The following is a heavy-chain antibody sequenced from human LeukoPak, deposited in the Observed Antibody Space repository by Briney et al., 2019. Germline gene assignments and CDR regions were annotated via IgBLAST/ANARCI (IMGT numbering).Heavy chain of an antibody. Sequence: SETLSLTCTVSGGSISSSSYYWGWIRQPPGKGLEWIGSIYYSGSTYYNPSLKSRVTISVDTSKNQFSLKLSSVTAADTAVYYCARDRMRTVTTFYGMDVWGQGTTVTVSS. CDR3: ARDRMRTVTTFYGMDV. CDR2: IYYSGST. D-gene: IGHD4-17*01. J-gene: IGHJ6*02. CDR1: GGSISSSSYY. V-gene: IGHV4-39*07.